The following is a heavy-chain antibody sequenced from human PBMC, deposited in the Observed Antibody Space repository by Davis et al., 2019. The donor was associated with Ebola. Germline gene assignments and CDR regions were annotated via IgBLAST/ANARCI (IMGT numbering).Heavy chain of an antibody. D-gene: IGHD2/OR15-2a*01. CDR3: ARTTKTNIEDSGLGYNSFDS. V-gene: IGHV4-34*01. J-gene: IGHJ5*01. CDR1: GGSFSDYF. CDR2: ISHHNGYT. Sequence: SETLSLTCGVSGGSFSDYFWSWIRQPPQKGLEWIGEISHHNGYTNYNPSLRGRVAISVDSSKNQFSLKINSVTAADTATYYCARTTKTNIEDSGLGYNSFDSWGQGVLVSVSS.